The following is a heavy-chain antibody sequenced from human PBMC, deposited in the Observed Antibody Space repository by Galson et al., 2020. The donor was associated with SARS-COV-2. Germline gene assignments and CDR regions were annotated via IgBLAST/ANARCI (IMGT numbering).Heavy chain of an antibody. CDR3: ARGPMAAAGRMYG. CDR1: GYSFTSYC. J-gene: IGHJ6*01. V-gene: IGHV5-51*01. D-gene: IGHD6-13*01. CDR2: IYLDDTDT. Sequence: GESLKISCKGSGYSFTSYCIRWVRQTPGKGLEWVAIIYLDDTDTRYTPSFQGQVTISADKSISTAYLQWSSLKASDTAMYYCARGPMAAAGRMYGWGQGTTVTVAS.